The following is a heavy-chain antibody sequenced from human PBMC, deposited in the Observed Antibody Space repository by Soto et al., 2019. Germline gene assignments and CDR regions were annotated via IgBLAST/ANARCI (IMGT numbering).Heavy chain of an antibody. Sequence: QVQLVQSGAEVKKPGSSVKVSCKASGGTFSSYAISWVRQAPGQGLEWMGGIIPIFGTANYAQKFQGRVTITADKSTRTAYMELSSLRSEDTAVYYCARGGSYYDSSGYYRGFGYWGQGTLVTVSS. CDR2: IIPIFGTA. J-gene: IGHJ4*02. D-gene: IGHD3-22*01. CDR3: ARGGSYYDSSGYYRGFGY. CDR1: GGTFSSYA. V-gene: IGHV1-69*06.